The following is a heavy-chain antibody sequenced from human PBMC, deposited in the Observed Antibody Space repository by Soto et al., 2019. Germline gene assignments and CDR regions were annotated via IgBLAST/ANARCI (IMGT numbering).Heavy chain of an antibody. J-gene: IGHJ6*02. CDR1: GFRFDTYG. D-gene: IGHD4-4*01. CDR2: ISSASSTI. V-gene: IGHV3-48*02. CDR3: ARLIRRGNYFYYYGVDV. Sequence: EAHLLESGGALVQPGGSLRLSCEASGFRFDTYGMKWIRQAPGKGLEWISYISSASSTIYYADSVEGRFTISRDNANNSLYLEMNSLRHEDTAVYFCARLIRRGNYFYYYGVDVWGQGTTVTVSS.